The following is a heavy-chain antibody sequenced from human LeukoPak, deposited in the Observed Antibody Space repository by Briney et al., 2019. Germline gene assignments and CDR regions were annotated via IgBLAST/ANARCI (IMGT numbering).Heavy chain of an antibody. D-gene: IGHD2-2*01. CDR2: IIPIFGTA. Sequence: SVKVSCKASGGTFSSYAISWVRQAPGQGLEWMGGIIPIFGTANYAQKFQGRVTITADKSTSTAYMELSSLRSEDTAVYYCARDKGYCSSTSCRGYNWFDPWGQGTLVTVSS. CDR3: ARDKGYCSSTSCRGYNWFDP. CDR1: GGTFSSYA. V-gene: IGHV1-69*06. J-gene: IGHJ5*02.